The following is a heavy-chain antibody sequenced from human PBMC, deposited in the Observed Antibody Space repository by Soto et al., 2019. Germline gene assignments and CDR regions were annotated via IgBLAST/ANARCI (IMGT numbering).Heavy chain of an antibody. Sequence: SETLSLTCAVSGYSISSGYYWGWIRQPPGRGLEWIGSIYHSGSTYYNPPLKSRVTISVDTSKNQFSLKLSSVTAADTAVYYCASVRPGIYIPSYCYYGMDVWGQGTTVTVSS. D-gene: IGHD3-10*01. CDR1: GYSISSGYY. CDR2: IYHSGST. V-gene: IGHV4-38-2*01. CDR3: ASVRPGIYIPSYCYYGMDV. J-gene: IGHJ6*02.